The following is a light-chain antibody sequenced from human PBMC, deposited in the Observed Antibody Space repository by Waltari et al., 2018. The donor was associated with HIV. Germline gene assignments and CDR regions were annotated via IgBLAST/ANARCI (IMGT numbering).Light chain of an antibody. CDR3: QQASSFPLS. J-gene: IGKJ4*01. Sequence: IQMTQSPSSLSAFVGDKVIISCRASQDITTSLAWYQVKPGGPPRLLIFAASGLHGGVPPRFSGSGFGTVFALTISNLQPEDSATYYCQQASSFPLSFGGGTKVEI. CDR1: QDITTS. V-gene: IGKV1-12*01. CDR2: AAS.